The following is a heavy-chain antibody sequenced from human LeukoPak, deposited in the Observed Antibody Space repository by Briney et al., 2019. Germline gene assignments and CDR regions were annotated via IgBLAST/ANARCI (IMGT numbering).Heavy chain of an antibody. CDR1: GFSFSSYA. J-gene: IGHJ6*03. D-gene: IGHD1-26*01. CDR2: ISGSGGST. V-gene: IGHV3-23*01. Sequence: GGSLRLSCAASGFSFSSYAMAWVRQAPGKGLEWVSAISGSGGSTYYADSVKGRFTISRDNSKNTLYLQMNSLRAEDTAVYYCASHGGSYWEYCYYYYMDVWGKGTTVTVSS. CDR3: ASHGGSYWEYCYYYYMDV.